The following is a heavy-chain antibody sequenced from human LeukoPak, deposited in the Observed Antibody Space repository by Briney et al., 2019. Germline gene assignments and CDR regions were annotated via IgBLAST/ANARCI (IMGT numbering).Heavy chain of an antibody. V-gene: IGHV4-61*03. CDR2: INYSGST. CDR3: ARRSSDWFDP. D-gene: IGHD1-26*01. J-gene: IGHJ5*02. CDR1: GGSVSSGCYY. Sequence: SETLSLSCTVSGGSVSSGCYYWTWIRQPPGRGLEWIGYINYSGSTNYNPSLKSRVTISVDTSKNHFSLKLNSVTAADTAVYYCARRSSDWFDPWGQGTLVTVSS.